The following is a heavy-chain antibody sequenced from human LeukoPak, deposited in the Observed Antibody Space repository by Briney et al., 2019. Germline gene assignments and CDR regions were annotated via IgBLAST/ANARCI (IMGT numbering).Heavy chain of an antibody. CDR3: ARDQYYYDSSGYYRFDY. D-gene: IGHD3-22*01. CDR2: IYYSGST. CDR1: GGSISSSSYY. Sequence: SETLSLTCTVSGGSISSSSYYWGWIRQPPGKGLEWIGSIYYSGSTYYNPSLKSRVTMSVDTSKNQFSLKLSSVTAADTAVYYCARDQYYYDSSGYYRFDYWGQGTLVTVSS. J-gene: IGHJ4*02. V-gene: IGHV4-39*07.